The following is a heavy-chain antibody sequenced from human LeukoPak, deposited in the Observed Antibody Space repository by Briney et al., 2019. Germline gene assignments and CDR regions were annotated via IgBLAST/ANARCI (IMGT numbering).Heavy chain of an antibody. J-gene: IGHJ4*02. CDR1: GFTLSSYS. CDR2: ISSSSSYI. V-gene: IGHV3-21*01. D-gene: IGHD1-26*01. CDR3: ARVPSDWTLSYRAGRYPRAYYFDY. Sequence: GGSLRLSCAASGFTLSSYSMNWVRRAPGKGLEWVSSISSSSSYIYYADSVRGRFTISRDNAKNSLFLQMNTLSADDTAVYYCARVPSDWTLSYRAGRYPRAYYFDYWGQGTLVTVSS.